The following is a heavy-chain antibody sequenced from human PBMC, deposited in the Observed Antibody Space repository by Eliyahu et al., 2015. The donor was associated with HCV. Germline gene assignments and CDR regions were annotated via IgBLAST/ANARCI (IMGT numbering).Heavy chain of an antibody. J-gene: IGHJ2*01. CDR2: IYTSGST. Sequence: QVQLQESGPGLVKXSEXLSLTCTVSGXSISXXYWSWIRXPAGKGLEWIGRIYTSGSTNYNPSLKSRVTMSVDTSKNQFSLKLSSVTAADTAVYFCARGGQTDYGDYFDLWGRGTLVTVSS. CDR1: GXSISXXY. CDR3: ARGGQTDYGDYFDL. D-gene: IGHD4-17*01. V-gene: IGHV4-4*07.